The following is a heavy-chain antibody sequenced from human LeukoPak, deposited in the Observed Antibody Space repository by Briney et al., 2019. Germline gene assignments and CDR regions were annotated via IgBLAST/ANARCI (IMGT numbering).Heavy chain of an antibody. D-gene: IGHD3-10*01. CDR1: GFTFSSYA. CDR2: ISGSGGST. V-gene: IGHV3-23*01. Sequence: GGSLRLSCAASGFTFSSYAMSWVRQAPGKGLEWVSAISGSGGSTYYADSVKGRFTISRDNSKNTLYLQMNSLRAEVTAVYYCAKTQLWFGELLSEDYYYYGMDVWGQGTTVTVSS. CDR3: AKTQLWFGELLSEDYYYYGMDV. J-gene: IGHJ6*02.